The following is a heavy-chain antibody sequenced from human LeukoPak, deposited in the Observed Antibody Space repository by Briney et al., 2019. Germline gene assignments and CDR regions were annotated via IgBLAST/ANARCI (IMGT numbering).Heavy chain of an antibody. V-gene: IGHV4-61*02. D-gene: IGHD6-19*01. Sequence: SETLSLTCTVSGYSISSGHYWSWIRQPAGKGLEWIGRIYTSGSTNYNPSLKSRVTISVDTSKNQFSLKLSSVTAADTAVYYCARPRSGREAPFDYWGQGTLVTVSS. CDR3: ARPRSGREAPFDY. CDR2: IYTSGST. J-gene: IGHJ4*02. CDR1: GYSISSGHY.